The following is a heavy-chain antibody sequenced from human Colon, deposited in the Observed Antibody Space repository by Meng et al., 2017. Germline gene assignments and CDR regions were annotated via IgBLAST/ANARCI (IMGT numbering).Heavy chain of an antibody. J-gene: IGHJ4*02. Sequence: EGGLVDAGAGSVQAGGSLRLSCAASGFAISGYWMHWVRQAPGKGLEWVSRIKYDGSTTAYADSVKGRFTISRDIAKNTLYLQMNSLRAEDTAVYYCARGCRTGSYSLCYWGQGTLVTVSS. CDR3: ARGCRTGSYSLCY. V-gene: IGHV3-74*01. CDR2: IKYDGSTT. D-gene: IGHD1-26*01. CDR1: GFAISGYW.